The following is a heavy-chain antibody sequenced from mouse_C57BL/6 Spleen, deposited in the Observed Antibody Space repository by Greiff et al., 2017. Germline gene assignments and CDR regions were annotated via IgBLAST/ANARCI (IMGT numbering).Heavy chain of an antibody. J-gene: IGHJ3*01. CDR2: INPSNGGT. CDR3: ARGAQATWAWFAY. V-gene: IGHV1-53*01. CDR1: GYTFTSYW. D-gene: IGHD3-2*02. Sequence: VQLQQPGTELVKPGASVKLSCKASGYTFTSYWMHWVKQRPGQGLEWIGNINPSNGGTNYNEKFKSKATLTVDKSSSTAYMQLSSLTSEDSAVYYCARGAQATWAWFAYWGQGTLVTVSA.